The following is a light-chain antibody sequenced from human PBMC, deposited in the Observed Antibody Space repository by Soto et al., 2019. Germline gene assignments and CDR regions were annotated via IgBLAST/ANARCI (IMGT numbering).Light chain of an antibody. CDR2: RNS. J-gene: IGLJ2*01. CDR1: GSNLGAGYD. CDR3: QSYDSSLSASV. Sequence: QSVLTQPPSVSGAPGQRVTISCTGSGSNLGAGYDVHWYQHLPETAPKLLMYRNSNRPSGVPDRFSGSKSGTSASLAITGLQAEDEADFYCQSYDSSLSASVFGGRTKLTVL. V-gene: IGLV1-40*01.